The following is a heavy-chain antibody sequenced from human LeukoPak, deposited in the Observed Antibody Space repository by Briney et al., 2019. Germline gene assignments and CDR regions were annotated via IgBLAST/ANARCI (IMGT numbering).Heavy chain of an antibody. CDR1: GYSLTSYW. D-gene: IGHD4-17*01. J-gene: IGHJ6*02. V-gene: IGHV5-51*01. CDR2: IYPSDSDT. CDR3: ATHQGPSAATTNYGMDV. Sequence: GESLKISCKGSGYSLTSYWIGWVRQMPGKGLEWMGIIYPSDSDTRYSPSFQGQVTISADKSISTAYLQWSSLKASDTAMYYCATHQGPSAATTNYGMDVWGQGTTVTVSS.